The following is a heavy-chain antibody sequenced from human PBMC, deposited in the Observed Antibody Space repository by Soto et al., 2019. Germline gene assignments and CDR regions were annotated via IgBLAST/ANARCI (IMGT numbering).Heavy chain of an antibody. V-gene: IGHV3-21*01. J-gene: IGHJ5*02. Sequence: EVQLVESGGGLAKPGGSLRLSCVASGFTFSSYNMNWVRQAPGKGLECVSFISSGSEYRYYADSVKGRFNSSRDNAQNSLYRHLNSLSAEDTAVYYGTRARQLVQDWFDTWGQGTPVTVSS. CDR3: TRARQLVQDWFDT. CDR2: ISSGSEYR. CDR1: GFTFSSYN. D-gene: IGHD6-13*01.